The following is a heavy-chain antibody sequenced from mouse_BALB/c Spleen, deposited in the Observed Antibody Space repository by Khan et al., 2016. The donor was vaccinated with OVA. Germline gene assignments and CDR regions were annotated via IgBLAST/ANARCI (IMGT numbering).Heavy chain of an antibody. CDR3: TRLFYGYGYFDV. J-gene: IGHJ1*01. CDR1: GYTFTSYW. CDR2: IFPGSGSS. D-gene: IGHD1-1*01. Sequence: LQQPGSELVRPGASVRLSCKASGYTFTSYWMHWVKQRPGQGLEWLGNIFPGSGSSNYDENFKRKATLTVDTTSSTAYMQLSSLTSEDSAVYYCTRLFYGYGYFDVWGAGTTVTVSS. V-gene: IGHV1S22*01.